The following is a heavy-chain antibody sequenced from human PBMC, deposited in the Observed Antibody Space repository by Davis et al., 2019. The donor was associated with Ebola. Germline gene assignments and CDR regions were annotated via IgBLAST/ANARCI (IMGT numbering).Heavy chain of an antibody. Sequence: ASVKVSCKASGYTFTSYYMHWVRQAPGQGLEWMGIINPSGGSTSYAQKFQGRVTMTRDTSTRTVYMEMSSLRSEDTAVYYCARVTSSSSGFLYYYYGMDVWGQGTTVTVSS. V-gene: IGHV1-46*01. CDR3: ARVTSSSSGFLYYYYGMDV. CDR1: GYTFTSYY. CDR2: INPSGGST. J-gene: IGHJ6*02. D-gene: IGHD6-6*01.